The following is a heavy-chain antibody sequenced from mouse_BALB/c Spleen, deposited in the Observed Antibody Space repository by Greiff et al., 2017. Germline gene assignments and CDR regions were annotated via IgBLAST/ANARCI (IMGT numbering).Heavy chain of an antibody. CDR3: ARSHYYGYWYFDV. D-gene: IGHD1-2*01. CDR1: GYSFTGYF. CDR2: INPYNGDT. V-gene: IGHV1-20*02. J-gene: IGHJ1*01. Sequence: EVQLQQSGPELVKPGASVKISCKASGYSFTGYFMNWVMQSHGKSLEWIGRINPYNGDTFYNQKFKGKATLTVDKSSSTAHMELRSLASEDSAVYYCARSHYYGYWYFDVWGAGTTVTVSS.